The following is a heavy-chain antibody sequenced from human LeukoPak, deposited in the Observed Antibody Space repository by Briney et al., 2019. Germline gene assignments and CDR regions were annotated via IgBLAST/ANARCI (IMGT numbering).Heavy chain of an antibody. CDR2: VDPEDGET. CDR3: ATPSYGKNWYFDL. V-gene: IGHV1-69-2*01. CDR1: GYTFTDYY. Sequence: ASVKVSCKVSGYTFTDYYMHWMQQAPGKGLGWMGLVDPEDGETIYAEKFQGRVTITADTSTDTAYMELSSLRSEDTAVYYCATPSYGKNWYFDLWGRGTLVTVSS. D-gene: IGHD5-18*01. J-gene: IGHJ2*01.